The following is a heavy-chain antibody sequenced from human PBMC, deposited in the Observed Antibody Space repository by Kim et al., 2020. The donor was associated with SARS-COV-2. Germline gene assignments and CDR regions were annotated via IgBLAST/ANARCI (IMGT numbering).Heavy chain of an antibody. CDR2: INPNSGGT. V-gene: IGHV1-2*02. Sequence: ASVKVSCKASGYTFTGYYMHWVRQAPGQGLEWMGWINPNSGGTNYAQKFQGRVTMTMDTSISTAYMALSRLRSDDTAVYYCARVMVLGVIITMDFDYWGQGTLVTVSS. J-gene: IGHJ4*02. CDR1: GYTFTGYY. D-gene: IGHD3-10*01. CDR3: ARVMVLGVIITMDFDY.